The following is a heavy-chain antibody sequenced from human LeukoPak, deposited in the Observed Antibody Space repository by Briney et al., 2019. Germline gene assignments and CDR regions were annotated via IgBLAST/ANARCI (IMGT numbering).Heavy chain of an antibody. D-gene: IGHD3-10*01. J-gene: IGHJ4*02. V-gene: IGHV3-33*01. CDR3: AREGSNLWFGEFTGNYFDY. CDR2: IWFDGSNK. Sequence: PGRSLRLSCAASGFIFDSYGMHWVRQAPGKGLEWVAVIWFDGSNKYYADSVKGRFTISRDNSKNTLYLQMNSLRAEDTAVYYCAREGSNLWFGEFTGNYFDYWGQGTLVTVSS. CDR1: GFIFDSYG.